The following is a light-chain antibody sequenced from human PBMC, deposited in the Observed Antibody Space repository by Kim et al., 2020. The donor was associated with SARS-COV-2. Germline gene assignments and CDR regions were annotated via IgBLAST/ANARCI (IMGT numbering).Light chain of an antibody. J-gene: IGKJ1*01. V-gene: IGKV3-20*01. CDR1: QSVSSSY. Sequence: SPGEEATLSCRASQSVSSSYLAWYQQKPGQAPRLVIYGASSRATGFPDRFSGSGSGTDFTLTISRLEPEDFAVYYCQQYGGSPWTFGQGTKVDIK. CDR3: QQYGGSPWT. CDR2: GAS.